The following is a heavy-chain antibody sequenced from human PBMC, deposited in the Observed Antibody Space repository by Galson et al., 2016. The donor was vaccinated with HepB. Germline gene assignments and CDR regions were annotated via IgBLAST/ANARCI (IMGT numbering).Heavy chain of an antibody. D-gene: IGHD6-13*01. Sequence: SETLSLTCAVSGGSISSSNWWNWVRQPPGKGLEWIGDIYHSGSSNYNPSLKSRVTISVDKSNNQFSLKLSSVTAAATAVYYCARGGSRIEASDTFDYWGQGTLVTVSS. CDR1: GGSISSSNW. CDR2: IYHSGSS. V-gene: IGHV4-4*02. J-gene: IGHJ4*02. CDR3: ARGGSRIEASDTFDY.